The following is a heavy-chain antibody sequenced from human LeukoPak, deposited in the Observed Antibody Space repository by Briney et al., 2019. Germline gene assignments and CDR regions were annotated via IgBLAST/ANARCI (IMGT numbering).Heavy chain of an antibody. CDR3: ARGTGAYYYDSSGYGVDY. CDR1: GFTFTSSA. CDR2: IVVGSGNT. D-gene: IGHD3-22*01. Sequence: SVKVSCKASGFTFTSSAVQWVRQARGQRLEWIGWIVVGSGNTNYAQKFQERVTITRDMSTSTAYMELSSLRSEDTAVYYCARGTGAYYYDSSGYGVDYWGQGTLVTVSS. V-gene: IGHV1-58*01. J-gene: IGHJ4*02.